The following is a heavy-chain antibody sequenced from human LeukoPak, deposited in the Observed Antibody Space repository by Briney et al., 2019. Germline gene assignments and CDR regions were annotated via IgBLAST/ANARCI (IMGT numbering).Heavy chain of an antibody. CDR3: AKDVPYYYGSGSYYSD. CDR1: GFTFSSYA. D-gene: IGHD3-10*01. Sequence: GGSLRLSCAASGFTFSSYAMSWVRQAPGKGLEWVSAISGGGGSTYYADSVKGRFTISRDNSKNTLYLQMNSLRAEDTAVYYCAKDVPYYYGSGSYYSDWGQGTLVTVSS. J-gene: IGHJ4*02. V-gene: IGHV3-23*01. CDR2: ISGGGGST.